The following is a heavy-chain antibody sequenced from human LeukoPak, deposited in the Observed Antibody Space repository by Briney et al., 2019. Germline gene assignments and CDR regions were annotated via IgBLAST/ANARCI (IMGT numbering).Heavy chain of an antibody. J-gene: IGHJ4*02. V-gene: IGHV3-30*04. CDR1: GFTFSNYS. CDR2: ISFDVRGE. D-gene: IGHD6-6*01. CDR3: ARAGYSSSIDN. Sequence: GGSLRLSCAASGFTFSNYSMRWVRQAPGKGLEWVAIISFDVRGEYYGDSVRGRFTISRDNSKNTLYLQMNSLRLEDTALYYCARAGYSSSIDNWGQGTLVTVSS.